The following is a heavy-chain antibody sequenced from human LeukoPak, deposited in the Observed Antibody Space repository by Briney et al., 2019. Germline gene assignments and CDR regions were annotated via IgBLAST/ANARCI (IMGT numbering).Heavy chain of an antibody. Sequence: ASVKVSCKASGYTFTSYGISWVRQAPGQGLEWMGWISAYNGNTNYAQRLQGRVIMTTDTSTSTAYMELRSLRSDDTAVYYCARESSSSWYSNWFDPWGQGTLVTVSS. D-gene: IGHD6-13*01. CDR1: GYTFTSYG. V-gene: IGHV1-18*01. J-gene: IGHJ5*02. CDR2: ISAYNGNT. CDR3: ARESSSSWYSNWFDP.